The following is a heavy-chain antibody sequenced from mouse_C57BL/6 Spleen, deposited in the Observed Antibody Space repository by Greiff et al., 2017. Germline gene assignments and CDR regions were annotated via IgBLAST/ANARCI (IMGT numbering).Heavy chain of an antibody. D-gene: IGHD2-4*01. Sequence: VNVVESGAELARPGASVKLSCKASGYTFTSYGISWVKQRTGQGLEWIGEIYPRSGNTYYNEKFKGKATLTADKSSSTAYMELRSLTSEDSAVYFCAREDYDRRFAYWGQGTLVTVSA. CDR2: IYPRSGNT. CDR1: GYTFTSYG. V-gene: IGHV1-81*01. CDR3: AREDYDRRFAY. J-gene: IGHJ3*01.